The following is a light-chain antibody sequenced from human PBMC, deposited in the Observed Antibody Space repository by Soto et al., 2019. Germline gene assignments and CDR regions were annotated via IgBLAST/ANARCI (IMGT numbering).Light chain of an antibody. CDR2: GAS. CDR3: QQYNNWPLT. Sequence: EIVMTQSPATLSVSPGERATLSCRASQSVSSNLAWYQQKPVQAPRILIYGASTRATGIPARFSGSGSGTEFTLTISSLQSEDFAVYYCQQYNNWPLTFGGGTKVEIK. CDR1: QSVSSN. J-gene: IGKJ4*01. V-gene: IGKV3-15*01.